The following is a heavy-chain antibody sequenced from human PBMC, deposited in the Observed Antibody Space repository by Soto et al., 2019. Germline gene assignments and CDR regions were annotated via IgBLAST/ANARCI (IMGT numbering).Heavy chain of an antibody. J-gene: IGHJ3*02. Sequence: ASVKVSCKASGYTFTSYDINWVRQATGQGLEWMGWMNPNSGNTGYAQKFQGRVTMTRNTSISTAYMELSSLRSEDTAVYYCAIYDILTYDAFDIWGRGTMVTVSS. CDR2: MNPNSGNT. V-gene: IGHV1-8*01. CDR1: GYTFTSYD. D-gene: IGHD3-9*01. CDR3: AIYDILTYDAFDI.